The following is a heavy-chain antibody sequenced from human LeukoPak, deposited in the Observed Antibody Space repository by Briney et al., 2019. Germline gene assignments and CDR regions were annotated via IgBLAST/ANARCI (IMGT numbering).Heavy chain of an antibody. J-gene: IGHJ4*02. V-gene: IGHV1-69*13. CDR1: GGTFGSYA. CDR3: AIRGYCSSTSCYDDY. CDR2: IIPIFGTA. Sequence: ASVKVSCKASGGTFGSYAISWVRQAPGQGLEWMGGIIPIFGTANYAQKFQGRVTITADESTSTAYMELSSLRSEDTAVYYCAIRGYCSSTSCYDDYWGQGTLVTVSS. D-gene: IGHD2-2*01.